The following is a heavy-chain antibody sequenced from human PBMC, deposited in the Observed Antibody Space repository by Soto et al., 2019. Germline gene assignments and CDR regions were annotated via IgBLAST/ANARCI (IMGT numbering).Heavy chain of an antibody. D-gene: IGHD2-2*01. J-gene: IGHJ5*02. Sequence: ASVKVSCKASGDTFSSYAISWVRQAPGQGLEWMGWISAYNGNTNYAQKLQGRVTMTTDTSTSTAYMELRSLRSDDTAVYYCARDLCSSTSCQGWFDPWGQGTLVTVSS. CDR2: ISAYNGNT. CDR3: ARDLCSSTSCQGWFDP. V-gene: IGHV1-18*01. CDR1: GDTFSSYA.